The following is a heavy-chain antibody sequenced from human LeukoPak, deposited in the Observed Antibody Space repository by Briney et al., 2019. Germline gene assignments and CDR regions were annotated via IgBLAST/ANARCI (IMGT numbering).Heavy chain of an antibody. CDR3: ARQRVPAATYYFDY. CDR2: IIPNFGTA. CDR1: GGTFSSYA. J-gene: IGHJ4*02. D-gene: IGHD2-2*01. V-gene: IGHV1-69*01. Sequence: SVKVFCKASGGTFSSYAISWVRQAPGQGLEWMGGIIPNFGTANYAQKFQGRVTITADESTSTAYMELSSLRSEDTAVYYCARQRVPAATYYFDYWGQGTLVTVSS.